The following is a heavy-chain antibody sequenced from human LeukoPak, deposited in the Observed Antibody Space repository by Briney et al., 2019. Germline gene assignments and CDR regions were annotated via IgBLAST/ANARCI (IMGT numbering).Heavy chain of an antibody. D-gene: IGHD3-10*01. Sequence: GGSLRLSCAASGFTFSSYSMNWVRQAPGKGLEWVSSISSSSSYIYYADSVKGRFTISRDNAKNSLHLQMNSLRAEDTAVYYCARAGLLWFGEPAFDPWGQGTLVTVSS. CDR2: ISSSSSYI. J-gene: IGHJ5*02. V-gene: IGHV3-21*01. CDR1: GFTFSSYS. CDR3: ARAGLLWFGEPAFDP.